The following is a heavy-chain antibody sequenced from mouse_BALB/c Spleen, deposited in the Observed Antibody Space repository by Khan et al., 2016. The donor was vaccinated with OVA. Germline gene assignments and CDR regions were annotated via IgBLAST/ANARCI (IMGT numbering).Heavy chain of an antibody. CDR1: GYTFINYW. V-gene: IGHV1-7*01. CDR3: ARRGLRWDFDY. CDR2: INPSTGYT. J-gene: IGHJ2*01. D-gene: IGHD1-1*01. Sequence: VQLVESGAELAKPGASVKMSCKASGYTFINYWILWVKQRPGQGLEWIGYINPSTGYTEYNQNFKDKATLTADKSSSTAYMQLSSLTSEDFAVYYFARRGLRWDFDYWGQGTTLTVSS.